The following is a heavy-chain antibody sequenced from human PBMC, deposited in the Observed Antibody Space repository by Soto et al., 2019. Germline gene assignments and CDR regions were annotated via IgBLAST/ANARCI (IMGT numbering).Heavy chain of an antibody. CDR1: GGLFSSFA. V-gene: IGHV1-69*01. J-gene: IGHJ4*02. D-gene: IGHD3-16*01. Sequence: QEQLVQSGAEVKKPGSSVKVSCKDSGGLFSSFAISWVRQAPGQGLEWMGGIIPVFGTTNYAKKFQGRCTITADESTKTAYMELGSVTSDGTAMYYCARGGGPYVWFNEFWGQGTQVTVSS. CDR2: IIPVFGTT. CDR3: ARGGGPYVWFNEF.